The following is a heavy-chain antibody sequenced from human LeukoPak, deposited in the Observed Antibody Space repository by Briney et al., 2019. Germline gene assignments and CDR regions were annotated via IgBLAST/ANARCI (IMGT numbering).Heavy chain of an antibody. Sequence: PSETLSLTCTVSGGSISSYYWSWIRQPPGKGLEWVGYIYYSGSTNYNPSRKSRVTISVDTSKNQFSLKLSSVTAADTAVYYCARGPRYGSGSYYNDWGQGTLVTVSS. CDR3: ARGPRYGSGSYYND. D-gene: IGHD3-10*01. CDR1: GGSISSYY. V-gene: IGHV4-59*01. CDR2: IYYSGST. J-gene: IGHJ4*02.